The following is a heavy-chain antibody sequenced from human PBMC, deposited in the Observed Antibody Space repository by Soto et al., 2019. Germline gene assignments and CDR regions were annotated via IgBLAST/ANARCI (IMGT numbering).Heavy chain of an antibody. CDR1: GGSISSYC. CDR3: ARARGAAGTLNWFDP. CDR2: IYYSGST. J-gene: IGHJ5*02. Sequence: SETLSLTCTVSGGSISSYCWSWIRQPPGKGLEWIGYIYYSGSTNYNPSLKSRVTISVDTSKNQFSLKLSSVTAADTAVYYCARARGAAGTLNWFDPWGQGTLVTVSS. V-gene: IGHV4-59*01. D-gene: IGHD6-13*01.